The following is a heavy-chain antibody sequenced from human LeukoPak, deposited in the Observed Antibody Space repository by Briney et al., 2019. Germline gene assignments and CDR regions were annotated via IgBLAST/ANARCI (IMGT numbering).Heavy chain of an antibody. J-gene: IGHJ4*02. CDR2: IKQDGSGK. D-gene: IGHD6-19*01. V-gene: IGHV3-7*01. Sequence: GGSLRLSCAASGFTFSSYWMSWVRQAPGKGLEWVANIKQDGSGKYYVDSVKGRFTISRDNAKNSLYLQMNSLRAEDTAVYYCARILDSAWGELGYWGQGTLVTVSS. CDR1: GFTFSSYW. CDR3: ARILDSAWGELGY.